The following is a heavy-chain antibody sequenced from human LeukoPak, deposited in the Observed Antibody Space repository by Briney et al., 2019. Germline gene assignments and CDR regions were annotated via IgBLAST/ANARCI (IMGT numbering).Heavy chain of an antibody. CDR3: ARAVGYYASSELTPILDY. CDR1: GGSISSGGYY. D-gene: IGHD3-22*01. V-gene: IGHV4-31*03. Sequence: SETLSLTCTVSGGSISSGGYYWSWIRQHPGKGLEWIGYIYYSGSTYYNPSLKCRVTISVDTSKNQFSLKLSSVTAADTAVYYCARAVGYYASSELTPILDYWGQGTLVTVSS. CDR2: IYYSGST. J-gene: IGHJ4*02.